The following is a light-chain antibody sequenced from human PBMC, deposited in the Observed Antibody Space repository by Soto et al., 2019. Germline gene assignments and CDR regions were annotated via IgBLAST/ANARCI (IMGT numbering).Light chain of an antibody. V-gene: IGKV3-15*01. Sequence: EVVLTQSPGTLSLSPGERATLSCRASQSVSSYYLAWYQQKPGQAPRLLIYGASTRATGIPARFSGSGSGTEFTLTISSLQSEDFAVYYCQHYNDWPLTFGGGTKVDVK. J-gene: IGKJ4*01. CDR2: GAS. CDR1: QSVSSYY. CDR3: QHYNDWPLT.